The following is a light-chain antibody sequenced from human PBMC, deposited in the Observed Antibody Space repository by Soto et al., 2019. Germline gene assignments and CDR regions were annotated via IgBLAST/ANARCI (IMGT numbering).Light chain of an antibody. CDR1: QTIDTF. V-gene: IGKV1-39*01. J-gene: IGKJ4*01. Sequence: DIQMTQSPSSLSASVGDRVTITCRASQTIDTFLNWYQQKPGKAPTLLIYSASNLQSGVPSRFSGSGSGTDFTFTISSLQPEDFETYYCQQSYNTPLTFGGGTKVDIK. CDR3: QQSYNTPLT. CDR2: SAS.